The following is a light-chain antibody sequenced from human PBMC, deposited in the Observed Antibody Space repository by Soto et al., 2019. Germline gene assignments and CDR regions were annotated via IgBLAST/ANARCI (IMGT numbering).Light chain of an antibody. V-gene: IGLV2-14*01. CDR1: SSNIGASNF. Sequence: QSVLTQPPSVSAAPGQKVTISCSGSSSNIGASNFVSWYQHLPGRAPKVIIFEATNRPSGVSDRFSGSKAGVTASLTISGLQADDEGEYFCISYKTDDTFVVGTGTKVTVL. CDR3: ISYKTDDTFV. CDR2: EAT. J-gene: IGLJ1*01.